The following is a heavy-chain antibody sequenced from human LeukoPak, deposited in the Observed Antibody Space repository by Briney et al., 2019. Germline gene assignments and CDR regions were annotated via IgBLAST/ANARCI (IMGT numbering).Heavy chain of an antibody. V-gene: IGHV3-20*01. CDR1: GFTFSNAW. Sequence: PGGSLRLSCAASGFTFSNAWMSWVRQVPGKGLEWVSGTNRRGDITGYADFVKGRFTISRDNAKNSLYLQMNSLRVEDTALYHCARKGLGGELGGFDSWGQGTLVTVSS. CDR3: ARKGLGGELGGFDS. CDR2: TNRRGDIT. J-gene: IGHJ4*02. D-gene: IGHD1-7*01.